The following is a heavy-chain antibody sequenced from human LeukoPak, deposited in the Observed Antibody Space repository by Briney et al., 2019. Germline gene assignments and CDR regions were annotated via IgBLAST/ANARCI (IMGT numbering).Heavy chain of an antibody. CDR2: ISSGSVII. Sequence: SGGSLRLSCAASGFTFSAFSMNWVRQAPGKGLEWLSYISSGSVIIHYADSVKGRFTISRDNAMNSLFLQMNSLRAEDTAIYYCAREIDGTAAAFYDYYMDVWGKGTTVTVSS. J-gene: IGHJ6*03. V-gene: IGHV3-48*01. CDR3: AREIDGTAAAFYDYYMDV. CDR1: GFTFSAFS. D-gene: IGHD6-13*01.